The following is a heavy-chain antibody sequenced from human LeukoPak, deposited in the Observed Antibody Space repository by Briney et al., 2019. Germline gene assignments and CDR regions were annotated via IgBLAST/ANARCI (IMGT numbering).Heavy chain of an antibody. CDR1: GFTFSTYG. J-gene: IGHJ2*01. Sequence: GGSLRLSCAASGFTFSTYGMHWVRQAPGKGLEWMAFIRYDGSSLYYADSVKGRFTISRDNSKNTLYLEMFRLRAEDTAVYYCARVSESEWNLDLWGRGTLVTVSS. CDR3: ARVSESEWNLDL. CDR2: IRYDGSSL. V-gene: IGHV3-30*02. D-gene: IGHD1-14*01.